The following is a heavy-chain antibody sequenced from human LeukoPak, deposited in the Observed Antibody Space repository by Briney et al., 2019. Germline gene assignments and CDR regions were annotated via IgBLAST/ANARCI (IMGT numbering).Heavy chain of an antibody. CDR2: TYYTSRLYT. V-gene: IGHV6-1*01. Sequence: SHTLSLTCAISGDSVSIKGSAWNWLQQSPSGGLEWLGRTYYTSRLYTDYAVSVMSRIAISPDTSKNQFSLQLNSVTPEDTAMYYCARFVTTTKTGWSLSWFDSWGRGTLVTVSS. CDR3: ARFVTTTKTGWSLSWFDS. CDR1: GDSVSIKGSA. J-gene: IGHJ5*01. D-gene: IGHD1-1*01.